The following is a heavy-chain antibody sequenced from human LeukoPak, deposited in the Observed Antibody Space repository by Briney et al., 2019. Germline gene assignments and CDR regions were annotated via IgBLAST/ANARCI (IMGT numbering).Heavy chain of an antibody. J-gene: IGHJ4*02. Sequence: GGSLRLSCAVSGITLSNYGMSCVRQAPGKGLEWVAGISDSGGSTNYADSVKGRFTISRDNPKNTLYLQMNSLRAEDTAVYFCAKRGVVIRVILVGFHKEAYYFDSWGQEALVTVSS. CDR3: AKRGVVIRVILVGFHKEAYYFDS. CDR2: ISDSGGST. V-gene: IGHV3-23*01. D-gene: IGHD3-22*01. CDR1: GITLSNYG.